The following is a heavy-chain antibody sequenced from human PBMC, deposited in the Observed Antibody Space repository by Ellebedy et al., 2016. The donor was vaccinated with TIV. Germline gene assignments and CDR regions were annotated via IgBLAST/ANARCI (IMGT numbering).Heavy chain of an antibody. CDR2: ISGSGGNT. CDR1: GFTFKDYP. CDR3: AKMMVVTLNTFDI. V-gene: IGHV3-23*01. Sequence: GESLKISCAASGFTFKDYPMTWVRQAPGRGPEWVSVISGSGGNTYYADSVKGRFTISRDNSKNTLYLQMLSLRAEDTAVYYCAKMMVVTLNTFDIWGQGTMVTVSS. D-gene: IGHD3-22*01. J-gene: IGHJ3*02.